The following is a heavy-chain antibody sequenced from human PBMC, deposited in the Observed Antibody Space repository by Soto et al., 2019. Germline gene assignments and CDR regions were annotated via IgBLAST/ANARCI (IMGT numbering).Heavy chain of an antibody. Sequence: PSETLSLTRAVYGGSFSGYYWSWIRQPPGKGLEWIGEINHSGSTNYNPSLKSRVTISVDTSKNQFSLKLSSVTAADTAVYYCARVGLEPPYYYYYMDVWGKGTTVTVSS. CDR2: INHSGST. CDR3: ARVGLEPPYYYYYMDV. J-gene: IGHJ6*03. CDR1: GGSFSGYY. V-gene: IGHV4-34*01. D-gene: IGHD1-1*01.